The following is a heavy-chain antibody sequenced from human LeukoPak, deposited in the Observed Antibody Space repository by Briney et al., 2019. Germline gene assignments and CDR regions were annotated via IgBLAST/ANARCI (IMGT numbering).Heavy chain of an antibody. J-gene: IGHJ4*02. Sequence: TGGSLRLSCAASGFTFSSYSMHWVRQAPGKGLEYVSAITSNGGRTYYANSVKGRFTISRDNSKNTLYLQMGSLRAEGMAVYYCARWGGRYPFDYWGQGTLVTVSS. V-gene: IGHV3-64*01. D-gene: IGHD3-16*02. CDR3: ARWGGRYPFDY. CDR2: ITSNGGRT. CDR1: GFTFSSYS.